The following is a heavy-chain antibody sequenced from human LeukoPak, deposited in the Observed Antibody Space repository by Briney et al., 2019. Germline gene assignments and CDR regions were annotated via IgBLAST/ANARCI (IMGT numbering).Heavy chain of an antibody. CDR3: ARHVSLYYYDSSGYYSFDY. CDR1: GGSISSSSYY. Sequence: SETLSLTCTVSGGSISSSSYYWGWIRQPPGRGLEWIGSIYYSGSTYYNPSLTSRVTISVDTSKNQFSLKLSSVTNAETAVYYCARHVSLYYYDSSGYYSFDYWGQGTLVTVSS. V-gene: IGHV4-39*01. J-gene: IGHJ4*02. D-gene: IGHD3-22*01. CDR2: IYYSGST.